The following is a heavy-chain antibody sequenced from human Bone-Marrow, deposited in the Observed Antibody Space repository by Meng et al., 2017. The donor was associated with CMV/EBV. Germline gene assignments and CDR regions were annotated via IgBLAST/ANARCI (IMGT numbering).Heavy chain of an antibody. D-gene: IGHD3-10*01. CDR3: ARDRDYYYGMDV. CDR2: IYYSGST. J-gene: IGHJ6*02. CDR1: GGSISSYY. Sequence: SETLSLTCAVSGGSISSYYWSWIRQPPGKGLEWIGYIYYSGSTNYNPSLKSRVTISVDTSKNQFSLKLSSVTAADTAVYYCARDRDYYYGMDVWGQGTTVTVSS. V-gene: IGHV4-59*01.